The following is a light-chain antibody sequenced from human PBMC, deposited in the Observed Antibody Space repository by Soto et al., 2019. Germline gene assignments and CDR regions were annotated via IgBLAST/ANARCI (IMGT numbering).Light chain of an antibody. V-gene: IGKV3-15*01. J-gene: IGKJ1*01. CDR3: QQYNKWSRT. Sequence: IVMTQAPATLSVSPGGRATLSCGAGQSVSSNLAWYQQTPGQAPRLLISGASTRATGLPARFSGSGSGTEFTLTISSLQSEDFAVYYCQQYNKWSRTFGQGTKVDIK. CDR1: QSVSSN. CDR2: GAS.